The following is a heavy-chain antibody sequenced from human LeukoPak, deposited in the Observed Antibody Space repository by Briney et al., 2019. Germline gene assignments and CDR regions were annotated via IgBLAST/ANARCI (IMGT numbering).Heavy chain of an antibody. CDR1: GGTFSSYA. CDR3: ARDRYGGNSNYWYFDL. V-gene: IGHV1-69*04. CDR2: SIPILGIA. J-gene: IGHJ2*01. D-gene: IGHD4-23*01. Sequence: SVTVSCKASGGTFSSYAISWVRQAPGQGLEWMGRSIPILGIANYVQKFQGRVTITADKSTSTAYMELSSLRSEDTAVYYCARDRYGGNSNYWYFDLWSRGTLVTVSS.